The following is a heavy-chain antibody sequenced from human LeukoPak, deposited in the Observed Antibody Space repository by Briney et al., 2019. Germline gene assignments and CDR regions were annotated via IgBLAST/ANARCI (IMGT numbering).Heavy chain of an antibody. V-gene: IGHV4-59*08. J-gene: IGHJ3*02. Sequence: NASETLSLTCTVSGGSISSYYWSWIRQPPGKGLERIGYIYYSGSTNYNPSLKSRVTMSVDTSKNQFSLKLSSVTAADTAVYYCARHGMGDGFDIWGQGTMVTASS. CDR2: IYYSGST. D-gene: IGHD1-26*01. CDR1: GGSISSYY. CDR3: ARHGMGDGFDI.